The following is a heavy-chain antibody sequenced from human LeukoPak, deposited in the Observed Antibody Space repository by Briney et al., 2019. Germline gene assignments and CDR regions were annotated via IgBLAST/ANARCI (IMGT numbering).Heavy chain of an antibody. Sequence: SETLSLTCTVSAGSLSSYYWTWVRHPPGKGLEWIGYIFYSGSTNYNPSLKSRITISVDTSKNQFSLNLNSLTAADTAVYYCARLRGNYFPDYWGQGALVTVSS. CDR3: ARLRGNYFPDY. D-gene: IGHD4-11*01. J-gene: IGHJ4*02. CDR2: IFYSGST. V-gene: IGHV4-59*01. CDR1: AGSLSSYY.